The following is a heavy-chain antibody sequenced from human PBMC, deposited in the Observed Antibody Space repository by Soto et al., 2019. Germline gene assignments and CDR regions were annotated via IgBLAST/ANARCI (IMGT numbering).Heavy chain of an antibody. CDR2: IYYSGST. D-gene: IGHD6-19*01. J-gene: IGHJ3*02. CDR1: GGSISSYY. V-gene: IGHV4-59*01. Sequence: QVQLQESGPGLVKPSETLSLTCTVSGGSISSYYWSWIRQPPGKGLEWIGYIYYSGSTNYNPSLKSRVTISVDTSKNQFSLKLSSVTAADTAVYHCARGSSSGWYEAFDIWGQGTMVTVSS. CDR3: ARGSSSGWYEAFDI.